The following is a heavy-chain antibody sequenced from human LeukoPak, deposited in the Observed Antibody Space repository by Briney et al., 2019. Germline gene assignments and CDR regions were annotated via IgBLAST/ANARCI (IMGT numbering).Heavy chain of an antibody. V-gene: IGHV4-39*07. CDR1: GGSISSSSYY. CDR3: ARDGRIVRGYSGYGGKKNYYYYYMDV. Sequence: SETLSLTCTVSGGSISSSSYYWGWIRQPPGKGLEWIGSIYYSGSTYYNPSLKSRVTISVDTSKNQFSLKLSSVTAADTAVYYCARDGRIVRGYSGYGGKKNYYYYYMDVWGKGTTVTVSS. J-gene: IGHJ6*03. CDR2: IYYSGST. D-gene: IGHD5-12*01.